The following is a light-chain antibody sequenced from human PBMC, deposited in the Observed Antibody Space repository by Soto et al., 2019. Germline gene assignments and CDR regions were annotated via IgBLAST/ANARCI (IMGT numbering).Light chain of an antibody. J-gene: IGKJ3*01. CDR1: QTVGYN. Sequence: ERVMTQSPATLSVSPGERATLSCRASQTVGYNLAWYQQKPGQAPRLLIYATSTRATGIPARFSGSGSGTEFTPTISSLQSEDFAVYYCQQYNAWPPIFTFGPGTKVDIK. CDR3: QQYNAWPPIFT. V-gene: IGKV3-15*01. CDR2: ATS.